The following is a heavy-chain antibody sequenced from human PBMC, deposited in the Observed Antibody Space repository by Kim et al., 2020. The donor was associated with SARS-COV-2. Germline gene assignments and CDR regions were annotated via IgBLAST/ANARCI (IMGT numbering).Heavy chain of an antibody. CDR2: INPSGGST. D-gene: IGHD3-22*01. Sequence: ASVKVSCKASGYTFTSYYMHWVRQAPGQGLEWMGIINPSGGSTSNVQKFQGRVTMTRDTSTSTVYMELSSLRSEDTAVYYCARASYYYDSSGYFYYFDYWGQGLLVTVSS. CDR3: ARASYYYDSSGYFYYFDY. CDR1: GYTFTSYY. V-gene: IGHV1-46*01. J-gene: IGHJ4*02.